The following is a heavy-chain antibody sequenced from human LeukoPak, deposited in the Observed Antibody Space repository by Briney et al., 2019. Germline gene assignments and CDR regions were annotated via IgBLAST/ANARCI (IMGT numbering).Heavy chain of an antibody. CDR1: GYTFTNYG. V-gene: IGHV1-18*01. CDR3: ARDAYSSGWYVGYYYYMDV. Sequence: ASVKVSCKASGYTFTNYGISWVRQAPGQGLEWVAWISAYNGNTNYAQKLQGRVTMTTDTSTSTAYMELRSLRSDDTAVYYCARDAYSSGWYVGYYYYMDVWGKGTTVTISS. CDR2: ISAYNGNT. D-gene: IGHD6-19*01. J-gene: IGHJ6*03.